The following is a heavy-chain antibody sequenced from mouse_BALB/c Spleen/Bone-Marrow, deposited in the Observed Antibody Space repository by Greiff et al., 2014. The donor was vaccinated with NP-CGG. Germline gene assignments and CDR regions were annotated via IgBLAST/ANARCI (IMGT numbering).Heavy chain of an antibody. J-gene: IGHJ2*01. CDR1: GFDFSRYW. D-gene: IGHD2-1*01. CDR2: INPDSSTI. Sequence: EAQRVESGGGLVQPGGSLKLSCAASGFDFSRYWMSWVRQAPGKGLEWIGEINPDSSTINYTPSLKDKFIISRDNAKNTLYLQMSKVRSEDTALYYCARQGYYGKGDYWGQGTTLTVSS. CDR3: ARQGYYGKGDY. V-gene: IGHV4-1*02.